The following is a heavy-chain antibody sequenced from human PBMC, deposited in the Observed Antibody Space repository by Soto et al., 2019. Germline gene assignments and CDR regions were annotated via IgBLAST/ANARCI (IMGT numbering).Heavy chain of an antibody. CDR3: ARLNSRLYYYYGMDV. J-gene: IGHJ6*02. Sequence: PGESLKISCKGSGYSFTSYWISWVRQMPGKGLEWMGRIDPSDSYTNYSPSFQGHVTISADKSISTAYLQWSSLKASDTAMYYCARLNSRLYYYYGMDVWGQGTTVTVSS. CDR1: GYSFTSYW. D-gene: IGHD1-26*01. V-gene: IGHV5-10-1*01. CDR2: IDPSDSYT.